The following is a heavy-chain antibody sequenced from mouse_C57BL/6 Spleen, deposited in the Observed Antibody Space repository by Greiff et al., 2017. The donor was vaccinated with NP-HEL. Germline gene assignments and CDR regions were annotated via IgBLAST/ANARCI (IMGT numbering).Heavy chain of an antibody. CDR1: GFTFSSYA. V-gene: IGHV5-4*03. CDR3: ARGGYSNYVDWYFDV. CDR2: ISDGGSST. J-gene: IGHJ1*03. D-gene: IGHD2-5*01. Sequence: DVMLVESGGGLVKPGGSLKLSCAASGFTFSSYAMSWVRQTPEKRLEWVATISDGGSSTYYPDNVKGRFTISRDNAKNNLYLQMSHLKSEDTAMYYCARGGYSNYVDWYFDVWGTGTTVTVSS.